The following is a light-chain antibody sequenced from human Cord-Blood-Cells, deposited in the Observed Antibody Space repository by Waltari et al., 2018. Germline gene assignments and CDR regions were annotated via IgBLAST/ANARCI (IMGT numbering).Light chain of an antibody. CDR2: RKN. V-gene: IGLV1-47*01. CDR3: AAWDASLSGRV. CDR1: SPNIGSNY. J-gene: IGLJ3*02. Sequence: QSVLTQPPSASGTPGQRVTISCSGSSPNIGSNYVYGYQQLPGAAPKLLLYRKNPRPSGVPDRVSGSKSGTSASLAISGRRSEDEADYYCAAWDASLSGRVFGGGSKLTVL.